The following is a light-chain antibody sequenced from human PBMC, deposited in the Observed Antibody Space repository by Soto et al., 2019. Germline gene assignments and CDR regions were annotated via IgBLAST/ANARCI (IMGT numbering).Light chain of an antibody. Sequence: DIQMTQSPSSLSASVGDRATITCRASQSLSSSLNWYKQKPGKAPKLLIYAASSLQSGVPSRCSGSGSSTDFSLTISSLQPEGFATYYWQHSYSTPFTFGPGTKVDIK. CDR3: QHSYSTPFT. V-gene: IGKV1-39*01. CDR1: QSLSSS. J-gene: IGKJ3*01. CDR2: AAS.